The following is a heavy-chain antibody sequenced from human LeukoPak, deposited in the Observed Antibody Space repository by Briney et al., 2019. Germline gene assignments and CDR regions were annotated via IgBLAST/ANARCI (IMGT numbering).Heavy chain of an antibody. D-gene: IGHD3-22*01. CDR3: AREGLGDSSGYHHAFDI. CDR2: INPYSGGT. CDR1: GYTFTDYY. Sequence: ASVKVSCKASGYTFTDYYMHWVRQAPGQGLEWMGWINPYSGGTNYAQKFQGRVTMTRDTSIGTAYMELSRLKSDDTAVYYCAREGLGDSSGYHHAFDIWGQGTMVTVAS. V-gene: IGHV1-2*02. J-gene: IGHJ3*02.